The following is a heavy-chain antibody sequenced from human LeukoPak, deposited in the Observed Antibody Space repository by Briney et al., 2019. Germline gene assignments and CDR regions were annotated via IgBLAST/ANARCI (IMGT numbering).Heavy chain of an antibody. CDR3: AKWDFDY. V-gene: IGHV3-30*18. CDR2: ISYDGSNK. Sequence: GGSLRLSCAASGFTFSSYGMHWVRQAPGKGLEWVAVISYDGSNKYYADSVQGRFTISRDNSKNTLYLQMNSLRPDDTAVYYCAKWDFDYWGQGTLVTVSS. CDR1: GFTFSSYG. J-gene: IGHJ4*02.